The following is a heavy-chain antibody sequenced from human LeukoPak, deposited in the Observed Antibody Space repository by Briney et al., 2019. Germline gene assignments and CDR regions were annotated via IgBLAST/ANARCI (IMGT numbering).Heavy chain of an antibody. Sequence: ASVKVSCKVSGYTLTELSMHWVRQAPGKGLEWMGWINPNSGGTNYAQKFQGRVTMTRDTSISTAYMELSRLRSDDTAVYYCAKDDAWLQYGNWGRGTLATVSS. CDR3: AKDDAWLQYGN. J-gene: IGHJ4*02. CDR2: INPNSGGT. CDR1: GYTLTELS. D-gene: IGHD5-24*01. V-gene: IGHV1-2*02.